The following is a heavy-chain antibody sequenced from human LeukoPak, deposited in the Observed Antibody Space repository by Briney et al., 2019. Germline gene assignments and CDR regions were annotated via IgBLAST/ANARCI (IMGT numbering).Heavy chain of an antibody. CDR3: ARDRGYSSSWYYFDY. D-gene: IGHD6-13*01. CDR2: IRYDGSNK. Sequence: GGSLRLSCAASGFTFSSYGMHWVRQAPGKGLEWVAFIRYDGSNKYYADSVKGRFTISRDNSKNTLYLQMNSLRAEDTAVYYCARDRGYSSSWYYFDYWGQGTLVTVSS. CDR1: GFTFSSYG. J-gene: IGHJ4*02. V-gene: IGHV3-30*02.